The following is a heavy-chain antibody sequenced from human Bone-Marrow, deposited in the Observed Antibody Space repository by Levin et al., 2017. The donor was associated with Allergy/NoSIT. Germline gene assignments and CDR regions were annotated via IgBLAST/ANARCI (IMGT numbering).Heavy chain of an antibody. D-gene: IGHD6-13*01. CDR2: ISYDGSNK. CDR1: GFTFSSYG. J-gene: IGHJ6*03. Sequence: GGSLRLSCAASGFTFSSYGMHWVRQAPGKGLEWVAVISYDGSNKYYADSVKGRFTISRDNSKNTLYLQMNSLRAEDTAVYYCAKETGEQQLATAGGYYYYMDVWGKGTTVTVSS. V-gene: IGHV3-30*18. CDR3: AKETGEQQLATAGGYYYYMDV.